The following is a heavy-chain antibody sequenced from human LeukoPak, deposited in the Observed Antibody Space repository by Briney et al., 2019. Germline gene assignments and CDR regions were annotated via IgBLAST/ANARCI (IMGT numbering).Heavy chain of an antibody. CDR3: AKDQGQYSSGWYSV. CDR2: ISGSGGST. Sequence: GGSLRLYCAASAFTFSSYAMGWVRQAPGKGLEWVSAISGSGGSTYYADSVKGRFTISRDNSKNTLYLQMNSLRAEDTAVYYCAKDQGQYSSGWYSVWGQGTLVTVSS. J-gene: IGHJ4*02. D-gene: IGHD6-19*01. CDR1: AFTFSSYA. V-gene: IGHV3-23*01.